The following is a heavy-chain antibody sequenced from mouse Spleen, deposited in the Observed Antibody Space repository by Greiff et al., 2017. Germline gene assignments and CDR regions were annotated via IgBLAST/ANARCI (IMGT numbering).Heavy chain of an antibody. CDR1: GYAFSSYW. CDR3: ARCNYGSLSFDY. J-gene: IGHJ2*01. V-gene: IGHV1-80*01. D-gene: IGHD1-1*01. Sequence: QVQLQQSGAELVKPGASVKISCKASGYAFSSYWMNWVKQRPGKGLEWIGQIYPGDGDTNYNGKFKGKATLTADKSSSTAYMQLSSLTSEDSAVYFCARCNYGSLSFDYWGQGTTLTVSS. CDR2: IYPGDGDT.